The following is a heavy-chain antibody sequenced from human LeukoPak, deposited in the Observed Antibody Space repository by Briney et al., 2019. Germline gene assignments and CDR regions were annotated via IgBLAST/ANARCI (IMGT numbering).Heavy chain of an antibody. Sequence: ASVKVSCKASGYTFTSYGISWVRQAPGQGLEWMGWISAYNGNTNYAQKLQGRVTMTTDTSTSTAYTELRSLRSDDTAVYYCARDTVYYYDSSGYYYVNWFDPWGQGTLVTGSS. CDR2: ISAYNGNT. D-gene: IGHD3-22*01. V-gene: IGHV1-18*01. J-gene: IGHJ5*02. CDR1: GYTFTSYG. CDR3: ARDTVYYYDSSGYYYVNWFDP.